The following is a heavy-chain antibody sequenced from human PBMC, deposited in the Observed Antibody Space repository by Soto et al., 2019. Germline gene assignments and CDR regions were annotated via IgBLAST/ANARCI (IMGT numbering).Heavy chain of an antibody. CDR2: IYYSGST. V-gene: IGHV4-61*08. D-gene: IGHD1-26*01. J-gene: IGHJ4*02. CDR3: AGSGSYYGDFDY. CDR1: GGSVSSGDYY. Sequence: SETLSLTCTVSGGSVSSGDYYWSWIRQPPGKGLEWIGYIYYSGSTNYNPSLKSRVTISVDTSKNQFSLKLSSVTAADTAVYYCAGSGSYYGDFDYWGQGTLVTVSS.